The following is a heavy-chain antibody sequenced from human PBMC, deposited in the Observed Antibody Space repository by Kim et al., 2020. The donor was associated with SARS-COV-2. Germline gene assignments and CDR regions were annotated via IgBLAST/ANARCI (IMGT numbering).Heavy chain of an antibody. D-gene: IGHD5-12*01. CDR1: GFTFINYA. V-gene: IGHV3-23*01. J-gene: IGHJ4*02. CDR3: ARDYRSGYSGYDIGD. Sequence: GGSLRLSCAASGFTFINYAMSWVRQAPGKGLEWVSAFSSVSGGVTYYAESVKGRFTISRDNSKNTVYLQMNSLRAEDTAVYYCARDYRSGYSGYDIGDWGQGTLVTVSS. CDR2: FSSVSGGVT.